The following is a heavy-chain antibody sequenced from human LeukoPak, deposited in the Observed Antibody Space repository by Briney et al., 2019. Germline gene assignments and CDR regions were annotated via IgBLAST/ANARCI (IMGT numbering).Heavy chain of an antibody. CDR2: IYYSGST. Sequence: PSETLSLTCTVSGGSISSSSYYWGWVRQPPGKGREWIGSIYYSGSTYYNPSLKSRVTISVDTSKNQFSLKLSSVTAADTAVYYCARSMVWGAYFDYWGQGTLVTVSS. CDR3: ARSMVWGAYFDY. V-gene: IGHV4-39*07. D-gene: IGHD3-10*01. J-gene: IGHJ4*02. CDR1: GGSISSSSYY.